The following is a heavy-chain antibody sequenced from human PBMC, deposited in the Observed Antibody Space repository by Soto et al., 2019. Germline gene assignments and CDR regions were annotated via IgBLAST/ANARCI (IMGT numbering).Heavy chain of an antibody. D-gene: IGHD7-27*01. CDR3: ARRMGKTAPYLDY. V-gene: IGHV3-23*01. CDR2: FGTGTSDK. J-gene: IGHJ4*02. Sequence: GGSLRLSCEASGFIFSDYSMNWVRQAPGKGLEWVSGFGTGTSDKSFADPVKGRFTMSRDNSKNILYLQMNGLRAEDAAVYYCARRMGKTAPYLDYWGQGTLVTVSS. CDR1: GFIFSDYS.